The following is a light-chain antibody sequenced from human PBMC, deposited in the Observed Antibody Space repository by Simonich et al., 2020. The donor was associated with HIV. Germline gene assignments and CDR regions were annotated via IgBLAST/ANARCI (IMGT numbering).Light chain of an antibody. CDR2: EGN. CDR3: CSYAGTSTVI. Sequence: QSALTQPASVSGSPGQSITISCTGTSRDVGSYNLVSWYQKHPGKAPKVMIYEGNKRPSGVSNRFSGSSSGNTASLTISGLQAEDEADYYCCSYAGTSTVIFGGGTKLTVL. J-gene: IGLJ2*01. CDR1: SRDVGSYNL. V-gene: IGLV2-23*01.